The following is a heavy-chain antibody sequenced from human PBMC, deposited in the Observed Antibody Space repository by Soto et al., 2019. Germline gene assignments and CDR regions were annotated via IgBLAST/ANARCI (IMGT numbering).Heavy chain of an antibody. CDR3: ASGRYDASGYFDY. J-gene: IGHJ4*02. CDR2: ITPFNGNT. D-gene: IGHD3-22*01. V-gene: IGHV1-45*02. CDR1: GNTFTYVY. Sequence: QMQLVQSGAEVKKTGSSVKVSCKGSGNTFTYVYLHWVRQAPGQALEWMGWITPFNGNTKYAQKFQARVTFTGDPSLNTAYMELSSLRSDDTAMFYCASGRYDASGYFDYWGQGTLVTVSS.